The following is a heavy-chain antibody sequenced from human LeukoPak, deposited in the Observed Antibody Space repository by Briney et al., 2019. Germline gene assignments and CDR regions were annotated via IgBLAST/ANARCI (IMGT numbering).Heavy chain of an antibody. V-gene: IGHV4-38-2*01. CDR1: GYSISSGYF. D-gene: IGHD2/OR15-2a*01. CDR3: ARRLVIVPPSSFGDAFDI. Sequence: SETLSLTCGVSGYSISSGYFWAWIRQPPGKGLEWIGSIYYNGNTYYNPSLKSRVTISLDTSKNQVSLKVRSVSAADTAIYSCARRLVIVPPSSFGDAFDIWGRGTVVTVSS. J-gene: IGHJ3*02. CDR2: IYYNGNT.